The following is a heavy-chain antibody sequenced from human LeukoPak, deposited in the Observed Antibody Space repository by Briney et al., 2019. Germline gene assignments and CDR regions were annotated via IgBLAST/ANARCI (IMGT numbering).Heavy chain of an antibody. Sequence: GGSLRLSCAASRFTFSSYWMHWVRQAPGKGLEWVAIISYDGSNEYYADSVKGRFTLSRDNSKNTLYLQMNSLRAEDTAVFYCAKGGARLHSYYLDYWGQGTLVTVSS. J-gene: IGHJ4*02. CDR3: AKGGARLHSYYLDY. D-gene: IGHD1-26*01. V-gene: IGHV3-30*18. CDR2: ISYDGSNE. CDR1: RFTFSSYW.